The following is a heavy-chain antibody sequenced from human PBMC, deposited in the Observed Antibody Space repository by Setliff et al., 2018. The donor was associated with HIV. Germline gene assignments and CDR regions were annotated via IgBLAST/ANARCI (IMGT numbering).Heavy chain of an antibody. D-gene: IGHD4-17*01. CDR2: INHSGST. Sequence: SETLSLTCSVSGDSISNPNYYWGWIRQPPGKGLEWIGEINHSGSTNYNPSLKSRVTISVDTSKNQFSLKLSSVTAADTAVYYCAGRRSRYGDSYYWGQGTLVTVSS. J-gene: IGHJ4*02. V-gene: IGHV4-39*07. CDR1: GDSISNPNYY. CDR3: AGRRSRYGDSYY.